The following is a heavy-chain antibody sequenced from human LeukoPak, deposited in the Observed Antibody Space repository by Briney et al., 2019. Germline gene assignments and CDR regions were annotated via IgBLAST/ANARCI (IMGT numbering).Heavy chain of an antibody. CDR1: GYTFTSYG. V-gene: IGHV1-46*01. CDR3: ARDGGYSYAAGAFDI. Sequence: ASVKVSCKASGYTFTSYGISWVRQAPGQGLEWMGIINPSGGSTSYAQKFQGRVTITADKSTSTAYMELSSLRSEDTAVYYCARDGGYSYAAGAFDIWGQGTMVTVPS. CDR2: INPSGGST. D-gene: IGHD5-18*01. J-gene: IGHJ3*02.